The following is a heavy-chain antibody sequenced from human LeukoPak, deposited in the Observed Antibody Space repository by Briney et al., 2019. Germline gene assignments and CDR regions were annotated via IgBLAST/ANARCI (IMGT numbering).Heavy chain of an antibody. CDR2: ISSSGSYI. CDR3: ARTAPMGLFDY. V-gene: IGHV3-21*01. Sequence: PGGSLRLSCGVSGFTFSSYAMTWVRQAPGKGLEWVSSISSSGSYIYYADSVKGRFTISRDNAKESLYLQMNTLRAEDTAVYYCARTAPMGLFDYWGQGTPVTVSS. CDR1: GFTFSSYA. D-gene: IGHD3-10*01. J-gene: IGHJ4*02.